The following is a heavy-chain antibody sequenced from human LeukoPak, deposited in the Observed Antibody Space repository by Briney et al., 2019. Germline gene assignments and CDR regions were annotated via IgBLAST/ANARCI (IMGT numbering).Heavy chain of an antibody. D-gene: IGHD6-13*01. CDR3: AKDVERGYSSSWYNY. J-gene: IGHJ4*02. Sequence: GRSLRLSCAASGFTFSSYGMHWVRQAPGKGLEWVAVIPYDGSNKYYADSVKGRFTISRDNSKNTLYLQMNSLRAEDTAVYYCAKDVERGYSSSWYNYWGQGTLVTVSS. CDR1: GFTFSSYG. CDR2: IPYDGSNK. V-gene: IGHV3-30*18.